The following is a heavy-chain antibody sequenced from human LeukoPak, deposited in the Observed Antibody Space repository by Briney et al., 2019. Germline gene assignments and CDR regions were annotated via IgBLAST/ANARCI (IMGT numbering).Heavy chain of an antibody. V-gene: IGHV4-59*01. J-gene: IGHJ4*02. CDR1: GDSISTYH. D-gene: IGHD5-18*01. CDR2: MQSTGNS. CDR3: ARDKRHSYGRYFAH. Sequence: SETLSFTCSVSGDSISTYHWNWIRKPPGKGLEWIAYMQSTGNSKYNPSLKSRATMSVDTSKNQVVLNLSSVTAADTAVYYCARDKRHSYGRYFAHWGQGMLVTVSS.